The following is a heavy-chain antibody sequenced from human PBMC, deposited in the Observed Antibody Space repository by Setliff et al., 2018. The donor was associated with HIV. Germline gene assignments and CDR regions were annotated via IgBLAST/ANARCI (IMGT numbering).Heavy chain of an antibody. CDR1: GGTFSAYA. D-gene: IGHD2-15*01. Sequence: GASVKVSCKASGGTFSAYAVNWVRQAPGQGLKWMGRIISILGTPNYSHKFQGRVTITADKSTTTTYTELSSLRSDDTAIYYCARDFHVLGYCSADSCPYDASDVWGQGTMVTVSS. J-gene: IGHJ3*01. CDR2: IISILGTP. CDR3: ARDFHVLGYCSADSCPYDASDV. V-gene: IGHV1-69*04.